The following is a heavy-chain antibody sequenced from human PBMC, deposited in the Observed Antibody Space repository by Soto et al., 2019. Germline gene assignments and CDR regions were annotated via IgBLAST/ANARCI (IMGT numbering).Heavy chain of an antibody. J-gene: IGHJ6*02. CDR3: ARGGYYDSSGSRNYHYYGMNV. D-gene: IGHD3-22*01. Sequence: GASVKVSCKASGYTFNSFGISWVRQAPGQGLEWMGWISAYTGNTKYAQNFQGRVTMTTDTSTSTAYMEVRSLRSDDTAVYYCARGGYYDSSGSRNYHYYGMNVWGQGTTVTVS. CDR2: ISAYTGNT. CDR1: GYTFNSFG. V-gene: IGHV1-18*01.